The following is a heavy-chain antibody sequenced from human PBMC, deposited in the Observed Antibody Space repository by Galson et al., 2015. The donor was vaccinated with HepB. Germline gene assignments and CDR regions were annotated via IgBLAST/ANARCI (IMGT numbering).Heavy chain of an antibody. D-gene: IGHD5-24*01. CDR3: ATTIDGYKGPADV. CDR2: IYTGGST. CDR1: GFTVSSNY. V-gene: IGHV3-66*02. J-gene: IGHJ6*02. Sequence: SLRLSCAASGFTVSSNYMSWVRQAPGKGLEWVSVIYTGGSTYYADSVKGRFTISRDNSKNTLYLQMNSLRAEDTAVYYCATTIDGYKGPADVWAQGTTVTVSS.